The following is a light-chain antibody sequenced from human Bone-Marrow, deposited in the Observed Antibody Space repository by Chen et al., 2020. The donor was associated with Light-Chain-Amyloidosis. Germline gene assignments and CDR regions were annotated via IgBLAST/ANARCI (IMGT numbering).Light chain of an antibody. CDR3: AAWDGSLSGYV. Sequence: QYVLTNPPSASVTPGQRVTITCLGASSNIGINHVYWYQHCPGAAPILLIHRNNQRHSGVPDRFSASKSGTSAFLAIRGLRSEDEADYYCAAWDGSLSGYVFGTGTKVIVL. CDR1: SSNIGINH. J-gene: IGLJ1*01. CDR2: RNN. V-gene: IGLV1-47*01.